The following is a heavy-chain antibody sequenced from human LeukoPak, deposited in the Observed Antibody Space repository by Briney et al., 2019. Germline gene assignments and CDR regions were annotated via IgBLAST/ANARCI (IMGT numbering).Heavy chain of an antibody. V-gene: IGHV3-23*01. Sequence: GGSLRLSCAASGFTFSSYAMSWVRQALGKGLEWVSSISDSGGTTYYADSGKGRFSISRDNSKNTLYLQMSSLRADDTAVYYCAKTAVTGKVAGSDCWGQGTLVTVSS. CDR3: AKTAVTGKVAGSDC. CDR2: ISDSGGTT. D-gene: IGHD6-19*01. CDR1: GFTFSSYA. J-gene: IGHJ4*02.